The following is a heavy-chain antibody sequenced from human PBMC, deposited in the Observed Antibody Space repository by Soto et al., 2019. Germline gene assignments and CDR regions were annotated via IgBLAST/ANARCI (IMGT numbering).Heavy chain of an antibody. Sequence: GGSLRLSCAASGFTFSSYAMHWVRQAPGKGLEWVAVISYDGSNKYYADSVKGRFTISRDNSKNTLYLQMNSLRAEDTAVYYCASAASGYSSGWYPDYWGQGTLVTVSS. D-gene: IGHD6-19*01. CDR3: ASAASGYSSGWYPDY. J-gene: IGHJ4*02. V-gene: IGHV3-30*04. CDR1: GFTFSSYA. CDR2: ISYDGSNK.